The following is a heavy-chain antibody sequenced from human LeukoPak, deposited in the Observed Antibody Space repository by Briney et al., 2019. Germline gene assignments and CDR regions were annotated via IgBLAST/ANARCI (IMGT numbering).Heavy chain of an antibody. CDR1: GFTFSSHW. J-gene: IGHJ6*03. CDR2: IKQDGSEK. CDR3: AREELLLWFGEAYYMDV. V-gene: IGHV3-7*01. Sequence: TGGSLRLSCAASGFTFSSHWMSWVRQAPGKGLEWVANIKQDGSEKYYVDSVKGRFTISRDNAKNSLYLQMNSLRAEDTAVYYCAREELLLWFGEAYYMDVWGKGTTVTVSS. D-gene: IGHD3-10*01.